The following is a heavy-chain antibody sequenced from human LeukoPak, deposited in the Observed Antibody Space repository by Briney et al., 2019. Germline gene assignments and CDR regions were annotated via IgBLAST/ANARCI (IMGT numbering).Heavy chain of an antibody. D-gene: IGHD6-13*01. V-gene: IGHV1-2*02. J-gene: IGHJ4*02. Sequence: ASVKPSSQASGYTFTGYYMDWVRQAPGQGLEWMGWINPNSGGTNYAQKFQGRVTMTRDTSISTAYVELSRLRSDDTAVYYCARDPAAAGTLHYFDYWGQGTLVTVSS. CDR3: ARDPAAAGTLHYFDY. CDR2: INPNSGGT. CDR1: GYTFTGYY.